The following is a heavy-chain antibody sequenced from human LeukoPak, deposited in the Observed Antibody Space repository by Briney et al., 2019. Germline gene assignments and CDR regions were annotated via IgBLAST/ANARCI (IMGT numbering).Heavy chain of an antibody. J-gene: IGHJ4*02. D-gene: IGHD6-19*01. Sequence: VSLTRSCSASGFTVNKGTRTWVGQAPGKGLEWVSAITNSGGSTYYADSVKGRFTISRDNSKNTLFLQMNSLRADDTAVYYCAKISVTLTRDYWGQGTLVTVSS. CDR3: AKISVTLTRDY. CDR2: ITNSGGST. V-gene: IGHV3-23*01. CDR1: GFTVNKGT.